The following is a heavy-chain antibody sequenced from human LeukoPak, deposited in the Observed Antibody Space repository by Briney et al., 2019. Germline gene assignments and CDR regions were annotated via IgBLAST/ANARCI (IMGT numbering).Heavy chain of an antibody. CDR1: GGSISSYY. V-gene: IGHV4-59*01. CDR3: ARVGYGGPSLDY. J-gene: IGHJ4*02. CDR2: IYYSGST. D-gene: IGHD4-23*01. Sequence: SETLSLTCTVSGGSISSYYWSWIRQPPGKGLEWIGYIYYSGSTNYNPSLKSRVTISVDTSKNQFSLKLSSVTAADTAVYYCARVGYGGPSLDYWGQGTLVTVSS.